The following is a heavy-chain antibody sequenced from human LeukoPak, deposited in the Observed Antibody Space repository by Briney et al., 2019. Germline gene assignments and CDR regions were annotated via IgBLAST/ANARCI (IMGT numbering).Heavy chain of an antibody. D-gene: IGHD2-2*01. Sequence: SETLSLTCTVSGGSISRSDYYWGWVRQPPGKGLEWIGSISYSGSTYYNPSLKSRVTMFVDMSNSQFSLKLRSVTAADTAVYYCARSYCSSTTCYAVGAFDVWGQGTMVTVSS. CDR1: GGSISRSDYY. J-gene: IGHJ3*01. V-gene: IGHV4-39*01. CDR3: ARSYCSSTTCYAVGAFDV. CDR2: ISYSGST.